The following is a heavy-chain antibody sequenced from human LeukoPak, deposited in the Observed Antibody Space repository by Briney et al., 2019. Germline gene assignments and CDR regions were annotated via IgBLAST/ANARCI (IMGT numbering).Heavy chain of an antibody. J-gene: IGHJ5*02. CDR1: GYSISSGYY. D-gene: IGHD2-15*01. CDR3: ARVGSCSGGSCYALNWFDP. Sequence: SETLSLTCAVSGYSISSGYYWGWIRQPPGKGLEWIGSIYHSGSTYYNPSLKSRVTIPVDTSKNQFSLKLSSVTAAGTAVYYCARVGSCSGGSCYALNWFDPWGQGTLVTVSS. V-gene: IGHV4-38-2*01. CDR2: IYHSGST.